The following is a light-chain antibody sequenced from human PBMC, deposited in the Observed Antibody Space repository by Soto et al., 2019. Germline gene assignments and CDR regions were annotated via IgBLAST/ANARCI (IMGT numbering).Light chain of an antibody. Sequence: DIQLTQSPSFLSASVGDRVTITCRASQGMSSYLAWYQQNPGKAPKLLIYAASTLQSGVPSRFSGSGSGTEFTLTISSLQPEDFATYYCQQFNSYPYTFGQGTKLEIK. J-gene: IGKJ2*01. CDR3: QQFNSYPYT. CDR2: AAS. CDR1: QGMSSY. V-gene: IGKV1-9*01.